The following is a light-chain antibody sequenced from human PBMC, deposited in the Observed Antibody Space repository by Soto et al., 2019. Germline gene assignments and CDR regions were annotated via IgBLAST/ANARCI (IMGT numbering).Light chain of an antibody. V-gene: IGKV1-5*01. CDR2: DAS. J-gene: IGKJ1*01. CDR1: QSISSW. Sequence: DIEMTQSPSTLSASVGDRVTITCRASQSISSWLAWYQQKPGKAPKLLIYDASSLESGVPSRFRGSGSGTEFTLTISSLQPDDFATYYCQQYNSSPWTFGHGTKVDI. CDR3: QQYNSSPWT.